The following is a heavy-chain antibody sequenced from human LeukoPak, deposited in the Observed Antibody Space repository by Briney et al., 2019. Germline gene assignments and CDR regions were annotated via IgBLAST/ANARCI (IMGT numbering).Heavy chain of an antibody. CDR2: ISGSSSYI. Sequence: GGSLRLSCAASGFTFSSYSMNWVRQAPGKGLEWVSSISGSSSYIYYADSVKGRFTIARDNAKNSLYLQMNSLRAEDTAVYYCARGGRIAVAGPNYWGQGTLVTVSS. V-gene: IGHV3-21*01. CDR3: ARGGRIAVAGPNY. D-gene: IGHD6-19*01. J-gene: IGHJ4*02. CDR1: GFTFSSYS.